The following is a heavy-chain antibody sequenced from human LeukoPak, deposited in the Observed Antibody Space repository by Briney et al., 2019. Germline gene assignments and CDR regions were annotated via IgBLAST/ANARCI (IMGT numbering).Heavy chain of an antibody. V-gene: IGHV4-34*01. CDR3: ARAPYYGSGSYLPLYFDY. J-gene: IGHJ4*02. CDR1: GGSFSGCY. D-gene: IGHD3-10*01. CDR2: INHSGST. Sequence: PSETLSLTCAVYGGSFSGCYWSWIRQPPGKGLEWIGEINHSGSTNYNPSLKSRVTISVDTSKNQFSLKLSSVTAADTAVYYCARAPYYGSGSYLPLYFDYWGQGSLVTVSS.